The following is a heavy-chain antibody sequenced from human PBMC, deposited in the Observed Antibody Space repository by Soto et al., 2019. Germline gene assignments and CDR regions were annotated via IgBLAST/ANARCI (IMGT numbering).Heavy chain of an antibody. CDR3: ARLLRGGTSDWRQCDC. CDR1: GFALTTSRMC. J-gene: IGHJ4*02. D-gene: IGHD3-9*01. CDR2: IDGDDHK. Sequence: SGPTLVNPTQTLTLTCTFSGFALTTSRMCVTWVRQPPGKALEWLALIDGDDHKNCSSSLKTRLTVSKDTSKNQVVLVLTNLDPEDTGTYFCARLLRGGTSDWRQCDCWGRGTLVTVSS. V-gene: IGHV2-70*19.